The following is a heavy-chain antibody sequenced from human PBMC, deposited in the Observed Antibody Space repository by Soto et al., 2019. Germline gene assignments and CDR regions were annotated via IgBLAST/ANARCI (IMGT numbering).Heavy chain of an antibody. D-gene: IGHD3-22*01. Sequence: GGSLRLSCAASGFSFSKFAMPWVRQDPGKGLECVAVIWFDGSKRDYADSVKGRFTVSRDNSENTLSLQMNNLRAEDTGVYYCARAGDSSGYPVYSECWGEQTVVSASS. V-gene: IGHV3-33*01. CDR3: ARAGDSSGYPVYSEC. CDR1: GFSFSKFA. CDR2: IWFDGSKR. J-gene: IGHJ4*02.